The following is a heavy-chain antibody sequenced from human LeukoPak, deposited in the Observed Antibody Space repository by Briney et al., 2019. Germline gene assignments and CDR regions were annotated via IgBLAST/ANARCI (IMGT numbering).Heavy chain of an antibody. D-gene: IGHD3-22*01. V-gene: IGHV1-46*01. Sequence: ASVKVSCKASGYTFTSYYMHWVRQAPGQGLEWMGIINPSGGSTSYAQKFQGRVTMTRDTSTSTVYMELSSLRSEDTAVYYCARDTRDYYDSSGYLPDYWGQGTLVTVSS. CDR3: ARDTRDYYDSSGYLPDY. CDR2: INPSGGST. J-gene: IGHJ4*02. CDR1: GYTFTSYY.